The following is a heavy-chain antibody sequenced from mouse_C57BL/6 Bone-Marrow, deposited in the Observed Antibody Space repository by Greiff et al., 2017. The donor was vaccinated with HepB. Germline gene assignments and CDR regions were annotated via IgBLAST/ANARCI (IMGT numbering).Heavy chain of an antibody. D-gene: IGHD1-1*01. Sequence: QVQLQQPGAELVKPGASVKLSCKASGYTFTSYWMQWVNQRPGQGLEWIGEIDPSDSYTNYNQKFKGKATLTVDTSSSTAYMQLSSLTSEDSAVYYCTREFITTVAYWGQGTLVTVSA. CDR3: TREFITTVAY. J-gene: IGHJ3*01. V-gene: IGHV1-50*01. CDR1: GYTFTSYW. CDR2: IDPSDSYT.